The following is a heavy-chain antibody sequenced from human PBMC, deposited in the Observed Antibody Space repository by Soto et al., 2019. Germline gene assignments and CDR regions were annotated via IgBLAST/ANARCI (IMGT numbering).Heavy chain of an antibody. CDR1: GTSFGTYY. Sequence: SETLSLTCVVSGTSFGTYYWSWIRQPPGKGLEWIGSIYFRGSTYYNPSLKSRVTVSVDTSKKQFSLKLTSVTAADTAVYYCAREILTGYYPAGWFDPWGQGTLVTVSS. D-gene: IGHD3-9*01. J-gene: IGHJ5*02. CDR3: AREILTGYYPAGWFDP. CDR2: IYFRGST. V-gene: IGHV4-59*05.